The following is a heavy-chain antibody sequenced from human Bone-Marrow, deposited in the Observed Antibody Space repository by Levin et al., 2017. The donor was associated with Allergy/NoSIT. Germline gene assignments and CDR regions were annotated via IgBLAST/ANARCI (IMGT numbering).Heavy chain of an antibody. J-gene: IGHJ4*02. CDR1: GFTFSDYF. Sequence: LSLTCAASGFTFSDYFISWIRQAPGKGPEWLAYVSGTGGAISYADSVRGRFTISRDNAQNSVSLQMNSLRAEDTAMYFCARSGHYYEDYWGQGTLVTVSS. CDR3: ARSGHYYEDY. V-gene: IGHV3-11*01. D-gene: IGHD3-3*01. CDR2: VSGTGGAI.